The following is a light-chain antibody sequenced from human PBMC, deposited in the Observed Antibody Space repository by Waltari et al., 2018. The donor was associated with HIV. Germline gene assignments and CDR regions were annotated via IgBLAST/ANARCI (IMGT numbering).Light chain of an antibody. CDR3: MQALQAPYT. Sequence: DVVMTQSPVSLSVSPGGPAPISCRSSQSLLHPNGDNDLDWFLQRPGQSRQVLIYLGSNRASGVPDRFSSSGSGTDFTLKISRVEAEDVGIYYCMQALQAPYTFGQGTKLEIK. CDR2: LGS. J-gene: IGKJ2*01. CDR1: QSLLHPNGDND. V-gene: IGKV2-28*01.